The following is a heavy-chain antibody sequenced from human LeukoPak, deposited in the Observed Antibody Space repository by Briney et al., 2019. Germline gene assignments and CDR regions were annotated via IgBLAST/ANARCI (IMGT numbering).Heavy chain of an antibody. CDR2: INPNSGNT. D-gene: IGHD3-22*01. J-gene: IGHJ3*02. V-gene: IGHV1-8*02. CDR1: GYTFTGYY. CDR3: AVTYYYDSSGPDAFDI. Sequence: ASVKVSCKASGYTFTGYYMHWVRQAPGQGLEWMGWINPNSGNTGYAQKFQGRVTMTRNTSISTAYMELSSLRSEDTAVYYCAVTYYYDSSGPDAFDIWGQGTMVTVSS.